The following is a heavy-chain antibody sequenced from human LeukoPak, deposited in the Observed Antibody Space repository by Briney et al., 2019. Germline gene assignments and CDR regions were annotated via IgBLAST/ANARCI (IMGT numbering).Heavy chain of an antibody. J-gene: IGHJ4*02. D-gene: IGHD4-17*01. V-gene: IGHV3-48*02. CDR1: GFTFSAYS. CDR2: ISSSGSTI. Sequence: PGGSLRLSCAASGFTFSAYSMNRVRQAPGKGLEWVSYISSSGSTIYYADSVKGRFTISRDSAKNSMYLQMNSLRDEDTAVYYCARDRDGDLDYWGQGTLVTVSS. CDR3: ARDRDGDLDY.